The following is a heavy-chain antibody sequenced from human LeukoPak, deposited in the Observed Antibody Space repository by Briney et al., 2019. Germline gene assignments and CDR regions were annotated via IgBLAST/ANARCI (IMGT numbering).Heavy chain of an antibody. CDR1: GGSISSGGYY. Sequence: SETLSLTCTVSGGSISSGGYYWSWIRQPPGKGLEWIGYIYHSGSTYCNPSLKSRVTISVDRSKNQFSLKLSSVTAADTAVYYCAGSGGYPHGDYWGQGTLVTVSS. V-gene: IGHV4-30-2*01. CDR2: IYHSGST. CDR3: AGSGGYPHGDY. J-gene: IGHJ4*02. D-gene: IGHD1-26*01.